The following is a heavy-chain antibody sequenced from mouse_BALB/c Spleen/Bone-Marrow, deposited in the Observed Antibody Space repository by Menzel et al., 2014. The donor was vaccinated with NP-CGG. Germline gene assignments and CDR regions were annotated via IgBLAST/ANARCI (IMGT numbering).Heavy chain of an antibody. Sequence: LVESGAELARPGTSVKVSCKASGYAFTNYLIEWVKQRPGQGLEWIGVINPGSGGTNYNEKFKGKATLTADKSSSTAYMQLSSLTSDDSAVYFCARGITTGYFDYWGQGTTLTVSS. CDR3: ARGITTGYFDY. J-gene: IGHJ2*01. D-gene: IGHD1-1*01. CDR2: INPGSGGT. CDR1: GYAFTNYL. V-gene: IGHV1-54*03.